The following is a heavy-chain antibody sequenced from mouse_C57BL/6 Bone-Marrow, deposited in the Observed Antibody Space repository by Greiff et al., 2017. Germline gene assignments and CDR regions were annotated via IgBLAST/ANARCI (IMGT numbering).Heavy chain of an antibody. CDR1: GYTFTSYW. Sequence: QVQLQQPGAELVRPGSSVKLSCKASGYTFTSYWMDWVKQRPGQGLEWIGNIYPSDSETHYNQKFKDKATLTVDKSSSTAYMQLSSLTSEDSAVYYCARSMVTTTPSAYWGQGTLVTVSA. CDR2: IYPSDSET. J-gene: IGHJ3*01. CDR3: ARSMVTTTPSAY. D-gene: IGHD2-2*01. V-gene: IGHV1-61*01.